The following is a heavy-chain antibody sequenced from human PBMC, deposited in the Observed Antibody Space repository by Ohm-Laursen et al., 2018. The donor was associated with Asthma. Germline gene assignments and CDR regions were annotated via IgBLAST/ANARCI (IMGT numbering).Heavy chain of an antibody. D-gene: IGHD4-17*01. CDR2: INHIGST. Sequence: TLSLTCAVSGGSLSEYYWTWIRQSPGKGLEWIGEINHIGSTNYNPSLKTRVTISVDTSKNQFSLRLSSVTAADTAVYYCAKGPDDYGDYLDWYFDVWGRGTLVTVSS. J-gene: IGHJ2*01. V-gene: IGHV4-34*01. CDR1: GGSLSEYY. CDR3: AKGPDDYGDYLDWYFDV.